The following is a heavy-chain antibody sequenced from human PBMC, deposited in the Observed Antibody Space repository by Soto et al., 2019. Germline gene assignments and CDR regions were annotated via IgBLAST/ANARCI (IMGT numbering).Heavy chain of an antibody. Sequence: SETLSLTCAVSGYSISSGYYWGWIRQPPGKGLEWIGSIYHSGSTYYNPSLKSRVTISVDTSKNQFSLKLSSVTAADTAVYYCARTPRIAAAGTSYYFDHWGQGTLVTVSS. CDR2: IYHSGST. J-gene: IGHJ4*02. D-gene: IGHD6-13*01. CDR3: ARTPRIAAAGTSYYFDH. CDR1: GYSISSGYY. V-gene: IGHV4-38-2*01.